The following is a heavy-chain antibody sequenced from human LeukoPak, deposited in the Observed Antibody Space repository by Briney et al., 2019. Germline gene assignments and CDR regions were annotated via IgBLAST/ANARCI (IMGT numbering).Heavy chain of an antibody. D-gene: IGHD1-26*01. J-gene: IGHJ5*02. CDR2: IYTSGST. V-gene: IGHV4-4*07. CDR1: GGSLSSYY. Sequence: SETLSLTCTVSGGSLSSYYWSWIRQPAGKGLEWIGRIYTSGSTNYNPSLKSRVTISVNKSKNHFSLRLSSVTAADTAVYYCARGPYGTPDWFDPWGQGTLVTVSS. CDR3: ARGPYGTPDWFDP.